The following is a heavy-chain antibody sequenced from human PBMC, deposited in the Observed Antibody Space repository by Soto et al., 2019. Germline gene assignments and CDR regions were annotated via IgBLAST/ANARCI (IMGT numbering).Heavy chain of an antibody. CDR3: AKSEGYSFDI. Sequence: EVQLVESGGGLVQPGGSLRLSCAASGFSFSSHWMSWVRQAPGRGLEWVANIRQDGGEEHYLDSVKGRFTRSRDNAKNSVYRQMNGLRVDDTAVYYCAKSEGYSFDIRGQGTMVTVSS. V-gene: IGHV3-7*01. J-gene: IGHJ3*02. D-gene: IGHD1-1*01. CDR1: GFSFSSHW. CDR2: IRQDGGEE.